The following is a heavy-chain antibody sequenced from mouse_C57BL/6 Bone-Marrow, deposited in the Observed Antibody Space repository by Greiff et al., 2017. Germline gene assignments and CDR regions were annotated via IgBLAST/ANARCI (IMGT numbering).Heavy chain of an antibody. CDR2: ISSGSSTI. CDR1: GFSFSDYG. J-gene: IGHJ4*01. CDR3: ARGSESDYYTMGY. Sequence: EVHVVESGGGLVKPGGSLTLSCAASGFSFSDYGMHWVRQAPKRALVWVAYISSGSSTIYYADTVKGRLTISRDNAKNTLFLQMTSLWSEDTAMYYCARGSESDYYTMGYWGQGTSETVSA. V-gene: IGHV5-17*01. D-gene: IGHD1-1*02.